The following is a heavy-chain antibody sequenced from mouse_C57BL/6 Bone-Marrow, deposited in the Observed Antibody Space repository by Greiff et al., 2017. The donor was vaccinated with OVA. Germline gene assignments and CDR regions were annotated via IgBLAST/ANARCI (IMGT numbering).Heavy chain of an antibody. CDR1: GFTIKDDY. CDR3: TTSYDYRYCDV. Sequence: VQLQQSGAELVRPGASVKLSCTASGFTIKDDYMHWVKQRPEQGLEWIGWIDPENGDTEYASKFQGKATITADTSSNTAYLQLSSLTSEDTAVYYCTTSYDYRYCDVWGRGTAVTVTA. V-gene: IGHV14-4*01. CDR2: IDPENGDT. D-gene: IGHD2-4*01. J-gene: IGHJ1*03.